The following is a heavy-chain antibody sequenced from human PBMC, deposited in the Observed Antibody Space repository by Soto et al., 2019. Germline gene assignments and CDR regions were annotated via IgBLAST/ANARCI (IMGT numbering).Heavy chain of an antibody. Sequence: EVQLVESGGALVQPGGSLRLSCEASGFTFSSYWMHWVRQAPGKGLVWVSRINSDGSSTSYADSVKGRFTISRDNAKNTLYLKMNSLRAEATAVYYCVRTSLVVAAATREDYWGQGTLVTVSS. J-gene: IGHJ4*02. CDR3: VRTSLVVAAATREDY. V-gene: IGHV3-74*01. CDR1: GFTFSSYW. CDR2: INSDGSST. D-gene: IGHD2-15*01.